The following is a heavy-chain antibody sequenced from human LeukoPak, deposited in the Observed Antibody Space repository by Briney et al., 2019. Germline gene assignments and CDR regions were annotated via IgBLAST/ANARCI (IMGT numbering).Heavy chain of an antibody. CDR2: IRYDGSNK. CDR3: AKDRMYYDFWSGYSVDAFDI. V-gene: IGHV3-30*02. Sequence: GGSLRLSCAASGFTFSSYGMHWVRQAPGKGLEWVAFIRYDGSNKYYADSVKGRFTISRDNSKHTLYLQMNSLRAEDTAVYYCAKDRMYYDFWSGYSVDAFDIWGQGTMVTVSS. J-gene: IGHJ3*02. D-gene: IGHD3-3*01. CDR1: GFTFSSYG.